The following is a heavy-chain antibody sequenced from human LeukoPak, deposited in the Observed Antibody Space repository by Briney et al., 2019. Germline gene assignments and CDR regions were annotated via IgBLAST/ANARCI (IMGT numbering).Heavy chain of an antibody. D-gene: IGHD6-19*01. CDR2: IYWDDDK. Sequence: ESGPTLVNPTQTLTLTCTFSGFSLGTSGVGVGWIRQPPEKALEWLALIYWDDDKRYSPSLKSRLAITKDTSKNQVVLTMTNMDPVDTATYYCAHTYSSAWNPDFDYWGQGTLVTVSS. CDR3: AHTYSSAWNPDFDY. V-gene: IGHV2-5*02. J-gene: IGHJ4*02. CDR1: GFSLGTSGVG.